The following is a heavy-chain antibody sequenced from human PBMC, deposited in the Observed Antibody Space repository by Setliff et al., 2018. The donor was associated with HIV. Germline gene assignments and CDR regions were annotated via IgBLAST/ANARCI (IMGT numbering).Heavy chain of an antibody. CDR3: TRGPGGTVPKPLEAFDV. V-gene: IGHV4-34*11. J-gene: IGHJ3*01. Sequence: PSETLSLTCAVYGGSFSGYYWSWIRQPPGKGLEWIGYMYYSGDTEYNPSPQSRATISRDPSKSQVSLNLNSATAADTAVYYCTRGPGGTVPKPLEAFDVWGRGAVVTVSS. CDR2: MYYSGDT. D-gene: IGHD1-7*01. CDR1: GGSFSGYY.